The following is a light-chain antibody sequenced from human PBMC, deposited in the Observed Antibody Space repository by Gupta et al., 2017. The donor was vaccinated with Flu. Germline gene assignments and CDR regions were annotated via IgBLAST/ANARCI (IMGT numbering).Light chain of an antibody. J-gene: IGKJ5*01. CDR2: DAS. V-gene: IGKV3-11*01. CDR3: QQRRSWPIT. CDR1: QSVSSY. Sequence: PATLSLSPGERATLSCRASQSVSSYSAWYQQKPGQAPRLLIYDASNRATGIPARFSGSGSGTDFTLTISSLEPEDFAVYYCQQRRSWPITFGQGTRLEIK.